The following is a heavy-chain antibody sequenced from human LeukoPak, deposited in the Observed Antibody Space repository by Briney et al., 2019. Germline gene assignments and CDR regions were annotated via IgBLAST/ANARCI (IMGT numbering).Heavy chain of an antibody. CDR1: GFTFSDYY. V-gene: IGHV3-11*04. Sequence: GGSLRLSCAASGFTFSDYYMSWIRQAPGKGLEWVSYISSRDSIIWYADSVKGRFTISRDNAKNSLYLQMNSLRAEDTAVYYCARALYSSTCDAFDIWGQGTMVTVSS. CDR2: ISSRDSII. D-gene: IGHD6-13*01. CDR3: ARALYSSTCDAFDI. J-gene: IGHJ3*02.